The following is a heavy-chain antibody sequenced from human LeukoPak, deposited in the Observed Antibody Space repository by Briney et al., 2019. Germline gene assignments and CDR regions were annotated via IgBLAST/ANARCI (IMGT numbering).Heavy chain of an antibody. D-gene: IGHD3-10*01. CDR2: VYYSGST. CDR1: GGSISSSNYY. CDR3: ARRSHGSGSYYGIRTTIYFDY. J-gene: IGHJ4*02. Sequence: PSETLSLTCAVSGGSISSSNYYWGWIRQPPGKGLEWIGSVYYSGSTNYNPSLKSRVTISVDTSKNQFSLKLSSVTAADTAVYYCARRSHGSGSYYGIRTTIYFDYWGQGTLVTVSS. V-gene: IGHV4-39*07.